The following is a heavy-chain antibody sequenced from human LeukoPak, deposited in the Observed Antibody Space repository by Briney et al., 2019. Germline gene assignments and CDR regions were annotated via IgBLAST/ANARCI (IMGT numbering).Heavy chain of an antibody. Sequence: GGSLRLSCAASGFTFSDHYMSWIRQVRGKGLECVAYIRGRGNSIDYAYSVNGRFTISRDNAKNSVYLQMNSLRAEDTAVFYCGRGHWGIDYWGQGTLVTVSS. D-gene: IGHD3-16*01. CDR1: GFTFSDHY. CDR3: GRGHWGIDY. V-gene: IGHV3-11*01. CDR2: IRGRGNSI. J-gene: IGHJ4*02.